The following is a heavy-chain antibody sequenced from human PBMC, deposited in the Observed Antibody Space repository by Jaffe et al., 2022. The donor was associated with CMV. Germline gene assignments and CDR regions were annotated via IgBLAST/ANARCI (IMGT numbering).Heavy chain of an antibody. J-gene: IGHJ4*02. CDR1: GDSVSRDSAA. V-gene: IGHV6-1*01. CDR3: ARETLTSGYYLYYFDY. D-gene: IGHD3-22*01. Sequence: QVQLQESGPGLVKPSQTLSLTCAISGDSVSRDSAAWNWIRQSPSRGLEWLARTFYRSEWHNDYAVSVKSRISINPDTSKNQFSLQLNSVTPEDTAVYYCARETLTSGYYLYYFDYWGQGTLVTVSS. CDR2: TFYRSEWHN.